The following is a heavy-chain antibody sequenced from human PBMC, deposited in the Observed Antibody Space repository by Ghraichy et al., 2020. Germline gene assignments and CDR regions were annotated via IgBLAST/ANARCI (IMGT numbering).Heavy chain of an antibody. J-gene: IGHJ3*02. V-gene: IGHV4-4*09. CDR2: IYTSGST. Sequence: SETLSLTCTVSGGSISSYYWSWIRQPPGKGLEWIGYIYTSGSTNYNPSLKSRVTISVDTSKNQFSLKLSSVTAADTAVYYCASYSSSWYVAFDIWGQGTMVTVSS. CDR3: ASYSSSWYVAFDI. CDR1: GGSISSYY. D-gene: IGHD6-13*01.